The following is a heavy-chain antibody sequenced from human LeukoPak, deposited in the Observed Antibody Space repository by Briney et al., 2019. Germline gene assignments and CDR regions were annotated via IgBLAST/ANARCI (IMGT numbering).Heavy chain of an antibody. CDR3: ARVWATTFDH. V-gene: IGHV4-4*07. J-gene: IGHJ5*02. CDR2: IYNSGST. Sequence: PSETLSLTCTVSGGSITSYDWSWVRQPAGKGLEWIGRIYNSGSTKYNPALKSRVTRSLDTSTNRFSLKLSSVTAADTALYDCARVWATTFDHWGQGTLVTVSS. D-gene: IGHD3-16*01. CDR1: GGSITSYD.